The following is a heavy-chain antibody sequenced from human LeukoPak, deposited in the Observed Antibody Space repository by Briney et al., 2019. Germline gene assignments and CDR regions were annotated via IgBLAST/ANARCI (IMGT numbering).Heavy chain of an antibody. D-gene: IGHD4-17*01. J-gene: IGHJ2*01. CDR2: IYYSGNT. CDR3: ARATTVTTFGFDL. CDR1: DGSISSYY. Sequence: PSETLSLTCTVSDGSISSYYWSWIRQPPGKGLEWIGYIYYSGNTNYNPSLKSRATISVDTPKNQFSLKLSSVTAADTAVYYCARATTVTTFGFDLWGRGTLVTVSS. V-gene: IGHV4-59*01.